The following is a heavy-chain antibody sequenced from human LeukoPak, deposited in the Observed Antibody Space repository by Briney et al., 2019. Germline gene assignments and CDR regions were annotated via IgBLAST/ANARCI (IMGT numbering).Heavy chain of an antibody. CDR1: GGTFSSYA. CDR3: AREREEYSYGGGGIFDY. J-gene: IGHJ4*02. V-gene: IGHV1-69*13. D-gene: IGHD5-18*01. Sequence: GASVKVSCKASGGTFSSYAISWVRQAPGQGLEWMGGIIPIFGTANYAQKFQGRVTITADESTSTAYMELSSLRSEDTAVYYCAREREEYSYGGGGIFDYWGQGTLVTVSS. CDR2: IIPIFGTA.